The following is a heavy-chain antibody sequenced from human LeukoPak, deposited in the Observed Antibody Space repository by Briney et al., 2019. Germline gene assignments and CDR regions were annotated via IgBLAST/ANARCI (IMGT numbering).Heavy chain of an antibody. D-gene: IGHD3-10*01. CDR3: ARDRLLGSPGGMDV. Sequence: GGSLRLSCSAAGFTVSSNYMSWVRQAPGKGLEWVSVLYTVGNAYYADSVKGRFTFSRDTSKNRLYLQMNSLRAEDTAVYYCARDRLLGSPGGMDVWGQGTTVTVSS. CDR2: LYTVGNA. J-gene: IGHJ6*02. CDR1: GFTVSSNY. V-gene: IGHV3-66*01.